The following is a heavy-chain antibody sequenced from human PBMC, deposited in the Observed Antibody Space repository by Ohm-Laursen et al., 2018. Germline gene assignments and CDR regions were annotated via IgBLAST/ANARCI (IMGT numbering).Heavy chain of an antibody. CDR1: GYTFTGYY. J-gene: IGHJ4*02. Sequence: GASVKASCKASGYTFTGYYMHWVRQAPGQGLEWMGWINPNSGGTNYAQKFQGRVTMTRDTSISTAYMELSRLRSDDTAVYYCARDIGAWGIVVFDYWGQGTLVTVSS. CDR2: INPNSGGT. CDR3: ARDIGAWGIVVFDY. D-gene: IGHD3-22*01. V-gene: IGHV1-2*02.